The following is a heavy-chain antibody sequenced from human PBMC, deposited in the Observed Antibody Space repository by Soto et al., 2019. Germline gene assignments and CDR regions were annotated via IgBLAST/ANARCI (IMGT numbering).Heavy chain of an antibody. J-gene: IGHJ6*02. CDR1: GFTFSNYG. CDR3: SRDIESVTAKHFFYYYAMDV. Sequence: ASVKVSCKASGFTFSNYGLNWVRQAPGQGLEWMGWVSANNGHTNYAQNLQGRVSMTTDTSTSTAYMELRGLTFDDTAVYYCSRDIESVTAKHFFYYYAMDVWGQGTTVTVSS. CDR2: VSANNGHT. D-gene: IGHD2-8*01. V-gene: IGHV1-18*01.